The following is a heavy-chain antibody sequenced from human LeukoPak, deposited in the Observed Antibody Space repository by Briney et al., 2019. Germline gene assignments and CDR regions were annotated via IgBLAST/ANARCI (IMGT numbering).Heavy chain of an antibody. CDR3: ARLIRATRRGYSYGSDY. CDR2: INPHSGGT. J-gene: IGHJ4*02. V-gene: IGHV1-2*02. D-gene: IGHD5-18*01. CDR1: GYTFTGYY. Sequence: ASVKVSCKASGYTFTGYYMHWVRQAPGQGLEWMGWINPHSGGTNIAQKFQGRVTMTRDTSISTAYMDLSRLRSEDTAVYYCARLIRATRRGYSYGSDYWGQGTLVTVSS.